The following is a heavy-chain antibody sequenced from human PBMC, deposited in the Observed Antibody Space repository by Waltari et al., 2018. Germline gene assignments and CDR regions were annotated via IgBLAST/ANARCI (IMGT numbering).Heavy chain of an antibody. CDR1: GYTFSDYG. CDR2: ISGNNGDT. V-gene: IGHV1-18*01. D-gene: IGHD3-3*01. CDR3: ARERHRLMEEGYLMALDP. J-gene: IGHJ5*02. Sequence: QVQLVQSGAEVKKPGASVKVSCKASGYTFSDYGIIWVRQAPGQGLEWMGWISGNNGDTNHAQKFQGRLIMTEDTSATTVYMELTYLTSDDTAVYYCARERHRLMEEGYLMALDPWGQGTLVTVSS.